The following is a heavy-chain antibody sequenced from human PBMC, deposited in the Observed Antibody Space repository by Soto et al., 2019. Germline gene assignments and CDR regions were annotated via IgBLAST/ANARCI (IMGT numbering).Heavy chain of an antibody. CDR3: ARNLPYCSGGSCYTFSGMDV. V-gene: IGHV1-69*06. Sequence: ASVKVSCKASGGTFSSYAISWVRQAPGQGLEWMGGIIPIFGTANYAQKFQGRVTITADKSTSTAYMELSSLRSEDTAVYYCARNLPYCSGGSCYTFSGMDVWGQGTMVTVSS. CDR1: GGTFSSYA. CDR2: IIPIFGTA. J-gene: IGHJ6*02. D-gene: IGHD2-15*01.